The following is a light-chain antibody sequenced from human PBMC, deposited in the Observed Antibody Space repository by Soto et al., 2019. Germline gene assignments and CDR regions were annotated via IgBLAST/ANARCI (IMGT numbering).Light chain of an antibody. J-gene: IGKJ5*01. CDR2: GAS. V-gene: IGKV3-20*01. CDR3: QQYGSSPVIT. CDR1: QSVSSSY. Sequence: EIVLTQSPGTLSLSPGERATISCRASQSVSSSYLAWYQQKPGQAPRLLIYGASSRATGIPDRCSGSGSGTDLTLTISRLEPEDFAVYYCQQYGSSPVITFGQVTRLEIK.